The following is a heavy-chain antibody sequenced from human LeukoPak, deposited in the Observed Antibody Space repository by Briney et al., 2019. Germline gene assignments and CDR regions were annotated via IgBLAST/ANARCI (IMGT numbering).Heavy chain of an antibody. J-gene: IGHJ6*03. V-gene: IGHV1-69*13. CDR2: IIPIFGTA. CDR3: AGDYYYYYMDV. CDR1: GGTLSGYA. Sequence: ASVKVSCKASGGTLSGYAISWVRQAPGQGLEWMGGIIPIFGTANYAQKFQGRVTITADESTSTAYMELSSLRSEDTAVYYCAGDYYYYYMDVWGKGTTVTVSS.